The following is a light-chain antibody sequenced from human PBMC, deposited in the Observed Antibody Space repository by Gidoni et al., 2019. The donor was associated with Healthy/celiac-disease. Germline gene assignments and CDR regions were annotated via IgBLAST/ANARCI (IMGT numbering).Light chain of an antibody. J-gene: IGLJ2*01. V-gene: IGLV3-1*01. Sequence: SYELTQPPSASVSPGQTASITCSGANLGDNYAGWYQQKPGQSPVLVIYQDSKRPSGTPERFSGSNTGSTATLTISGTQAMDEDDYYCQAWDSSTDVVFGGGTKLTVL. CDR1: NLGDNY. CDR3: QAWDSSTDVV. CDR2: QDS.